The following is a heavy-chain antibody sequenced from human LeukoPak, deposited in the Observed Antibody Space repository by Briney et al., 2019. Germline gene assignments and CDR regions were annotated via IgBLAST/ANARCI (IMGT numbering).Heavy chain of an antibody. Sequence: GESLKISCKGSGYSFTSYWIGWVRQMPGKGLEWMGIIYPGDSDTRYSPSFQGQVTISADKSISTAHLQWSSLKASDTAMYYCARLQLYYYDSSGYYSPLDYWGQGTLVTVSS. CDR3: ARLQLYYYDSSGYYSPLDY. CDR2: IYPGDSDT. CDR1: GYSFTSYW. D-gene: IGHD3-22*01. V-gene: IGHV5-51*01. J-gene: IGHJ4*02.